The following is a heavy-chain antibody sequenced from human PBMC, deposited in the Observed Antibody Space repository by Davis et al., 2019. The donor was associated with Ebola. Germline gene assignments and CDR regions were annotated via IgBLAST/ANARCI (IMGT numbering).Heavy chain of an antibody. CDR3: AKTVTTSSRGFDP. J-gene: IGHJ5*02. CDR1: GGSFSGYY. CDR2: IYHSGST. V-gene: IGHV4-34*09. D-gene: IGHD4-17*01. Sequence: PSETLSLTCADYGGSFSGYYWSWIRQPPGKGLEWIGYIYHSGSTYYNPSLKSRVAISVDTSKNQFSLKLTSVTAADTAVYYCAKTVTTSSRGFDPWGQGTLVTVSS.